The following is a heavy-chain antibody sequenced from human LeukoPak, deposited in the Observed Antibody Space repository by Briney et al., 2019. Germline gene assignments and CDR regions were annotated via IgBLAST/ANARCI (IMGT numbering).Heavy chain of an antibody. CDR1: GFTFSNAW. J-gene: IGHJ4*02. Sequence: PGGSLRLSCAASGFTFSNAWMSWVRQAPGKGLEWVGRIKSKTDGGTTDYAAPVKGRFTISRDDSKNTLCLQMNSLKTEDTAVYYCTTILYDFWSGSYYFDYWGQGTLVTVSS. CDR3: TTILYDFWSGSYYFDY. CDR2: IKSKTDGGTT. D-gene: IGHD3-3*01. V-gene: IGHV3-15*01.